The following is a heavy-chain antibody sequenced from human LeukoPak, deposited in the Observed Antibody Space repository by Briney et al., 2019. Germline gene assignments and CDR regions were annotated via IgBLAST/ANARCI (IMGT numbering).Heavy chain of an antibody. CDR2: INLNSGGT. CDR1: GYTFTGYY. V-gene: IGHV1-2*02. J-gene: IGHJ3*02. D-gene: IGHD3-22*01. Sequence: GASVKVSCKASGYTFTGYYIHWVRQAPGQGLEWMGWINLNSGGTNYAQKLQGRVTMTRDTSISTAYMELSRLRSDDTAVYYCASGLTPYYYDSSGYYPDAFDIWGQGTMVTVSS. CDR3: ASGLTPYYYDSSGYYPDAFDI.